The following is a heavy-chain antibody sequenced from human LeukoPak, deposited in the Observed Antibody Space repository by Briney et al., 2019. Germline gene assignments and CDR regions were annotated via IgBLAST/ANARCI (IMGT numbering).Heavy chain of an antibody. Sequence: SETLSLTCAVYGGSFSGYYWNWIRQPPGKGLEWIGEINHSGSTNYNPSLKSRVTISVDTPKNQFSLKLSSVTAADTAVYYCASGVPFGYWGQGTLVTVSS. V-gene: IGHV4-34*01. CDR3: ASGVPFGY. CDR1: GGSFSGYY. D-gene: IGHD3-10*01. J-gene: IGHJ4*02. CDR2: INHSGST.